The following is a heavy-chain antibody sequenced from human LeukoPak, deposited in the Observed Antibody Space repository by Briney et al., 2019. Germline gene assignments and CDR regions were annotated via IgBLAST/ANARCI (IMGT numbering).Heavy chain of an antibody. V-gene: IGHV4-38-2*01. CDR2: IYHSGST. D-gene: IGHD3-10*01. CDR3: ARRDYGSGSYYPSDDY. CDR1: GYSISSGYY. Sequence: PSETLSLTCAVSGYSISSGYYWGWIRQPPGKGLEWIGSIYHSGSTYYNPSLKSRVTISVDTSKNQFSLKLSSATAADTAVYYCARRDYGSGSYYPSDDYWGQGTLVTVSS. J-gene: IGHJ4*02.